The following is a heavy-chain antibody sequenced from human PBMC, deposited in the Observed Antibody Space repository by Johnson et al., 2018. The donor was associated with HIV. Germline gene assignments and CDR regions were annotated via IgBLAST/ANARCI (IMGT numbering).Heavy chain of an antibody. CDR3: ATELLRTEHDAFDI. J-gene: IGHJ3*02. CDR2: IWYDGNNK. V-gene: IGHV3-33*08. Sequence: QVQLVESGGGVVQPGRSLRLSCAVSGFTFSSFGMHWVRQAPGKGLEWMAAIWYDGNNKYYADSVKGRFTISRDNSKNTLYLQMNSLRAEDTAVYYCATELLRTEHDAFDIWGQGTMVTVSS. D-gene: IGHD3-10*01. CDR1: GFTFSSFG.